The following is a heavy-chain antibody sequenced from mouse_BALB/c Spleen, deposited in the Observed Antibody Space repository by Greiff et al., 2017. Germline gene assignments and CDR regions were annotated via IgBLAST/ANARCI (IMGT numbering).Heavy chain of an antibody. J-gene: IGHJ2*01. CDR3: ARKDYDYEGYFDY. CDR2: ISSGGST. Sequence: EVQLVESGGGLVKPGGSLKLSCAASGFTFSSYAMSWVRQTPEKRLEWVASISSGGSTYYPDSVKGRFTISRDNARNILYLQMSSLRSEDTAMYYCARKDYDYEGYFDYWGQGTTLTVSS. V-gene: IGHV5-6-5*01. CDR1: GFTFSSYA. D-gene: IGHD2-4*01.